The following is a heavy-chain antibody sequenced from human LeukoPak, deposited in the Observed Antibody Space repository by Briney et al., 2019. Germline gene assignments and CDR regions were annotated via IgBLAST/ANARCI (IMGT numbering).Heavy chain of an antibody. Sequence: PSETLSLTCTVSGGSISSSYWSWFRQPAGKGLEWIGRIHFSETTNNNPSLKSRVTLSLDTSKNRFSLNMTSVTAADTAVYYRARGGFAPLDLWGQGILVTVSS. J-gene: IGHJ5*02. CDR2: IHFSETT. D-gene: IGHD3-16*01. CDR1: GGSISSSY. V-gene: IGHV4-4*07. CDR3: ARGGFAPLDL.